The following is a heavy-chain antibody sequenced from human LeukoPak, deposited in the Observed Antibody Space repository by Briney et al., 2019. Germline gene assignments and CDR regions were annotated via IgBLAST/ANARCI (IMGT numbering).Heavy chain of an antibody. CDR3: AELGITMIGGV. D-gene: IGHD3-10*02. V-gene: IGHV3-30*18. CDR1: GFTFSRFG. CDR2: ISYDGSNK. J-gene: IGHJ6*04. Sequence: GRSLRLSCAASGFTFSRFGTHWVRQAPGKGLEWVAVISYDGSNKYYADSVKGRFTISRDNSKNTLYLQMNSLRAEDTAVYYCAELGITMIGGVWGKGTTVTISS.